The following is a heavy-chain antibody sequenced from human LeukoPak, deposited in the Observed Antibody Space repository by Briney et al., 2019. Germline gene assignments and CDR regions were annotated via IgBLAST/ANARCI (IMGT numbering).Heavy chain of an antibody. V-gene: IGHV3-48*01. Sequence: PGGSLRLSCAASGFTFSSYSMNWVRQAPGKVLEWVSCISSSSSTIYYADSVKGRFTISRDNAKNSLYLQMNSLRAEDTAVYYCARAGYYDFWSGYHFDYWGQGTLVTVSS. D-gene: IGHD3-3*01. CDR2: ISSSSSTI. CDR3: ARAGYYDFWSGYHFDY. J-gene: IGHJ4*02. CDR1: GFTFSSYS.